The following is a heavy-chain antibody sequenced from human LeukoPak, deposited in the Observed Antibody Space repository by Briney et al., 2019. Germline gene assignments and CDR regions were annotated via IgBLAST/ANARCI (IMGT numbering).Heavy chain of an antibody. CDR1: GGSISSYY. V-gene: IGHV4-4*07. Sequence: SEALSLTCTVSGGSISSYYWSWIRQPAGKGLEWIGRIYTSGSTNYNPSLKSRVTMSVDTSKNQFSLKLSSVTAADTAVYYCARDIKKRITIFGVVSVYYMDVWGKGTTVTVSS. CDR2: IYTSGST. J-gene: IGHJ6*03. CDR3: ARDIKKRITIFGVVSVYYMDV. D-gene: IGHD3-3*01.